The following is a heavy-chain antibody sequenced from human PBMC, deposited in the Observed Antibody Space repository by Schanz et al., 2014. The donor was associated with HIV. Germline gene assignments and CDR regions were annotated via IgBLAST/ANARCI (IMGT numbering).Heavy chain of an antibody. D-gene: IGHD3-3*01. CDR2: ITDDGTT. CDR3: AGARVLRDLEWPPSYHHYGMHV. J-gene: IGHJ6*02. Sequence: QLQLQQRGAGQLRPSETLHLTCAVSGGSFSSHYWSWIRQPPGKGLEWIGEITDDGTTDYKSSLKSRVTISVDTSKNQFSLKLRSATDADVAVYYCAGARVLRDLEWPPSYHHYGMHVWGQGTTVIV. CDR1: GGSFSSHY. V-gene: IGHV4-34*02.